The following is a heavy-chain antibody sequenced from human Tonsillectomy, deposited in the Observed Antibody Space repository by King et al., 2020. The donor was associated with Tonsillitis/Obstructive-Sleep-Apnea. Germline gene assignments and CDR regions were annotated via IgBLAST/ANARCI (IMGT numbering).Heavy chain of an antibody. V-gene: IGHV3-15*01. CDR1: GFTFSNAW. J-gene: IGHJ3*02. CDR3: TTDIVVVPAAMGGDAFDI. CDR2: IKSKTDGGTT. Sequence: DVQLVESGGGLVKPGGSLRLSCAASGFTFSNAWMSWVRQAPGKGLEWVGRIKSKTDGGTTDYAAPVKGRFTISRDDLKNTRYLQMNSLKTEDTAVYYCTTDIVVVPAAMGGDAFDIWGQGTMVTVSS. D-gene: IGHD2-2*01.